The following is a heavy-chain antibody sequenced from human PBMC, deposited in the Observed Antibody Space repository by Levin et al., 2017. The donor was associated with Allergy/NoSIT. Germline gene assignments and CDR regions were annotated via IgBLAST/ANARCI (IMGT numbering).Heavy chain of an antibody. CDR1: GGSISSGGYY. D-gene: IGHD6-6*01. CDR2: IYYSGST. J-gene: IGHJ6*03. Sequence: ASETLSLTCTVSGGSISSGGYYWSWIRQHPGKGLEWIGYIYYSGSTYYNPSLKSRVTISVDTSKNQFSLKLSSVTAADTAVYYCAREVRNIAARPDAMGYYYYMDVWGKGTTVTVSS. CDR3: AREVRNIAARPDAMGYYYYMDV. V-gene: IGHV4-31*03.